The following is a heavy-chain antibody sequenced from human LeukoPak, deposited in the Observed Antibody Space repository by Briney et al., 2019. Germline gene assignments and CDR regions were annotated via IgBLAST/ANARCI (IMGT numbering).Heavy chain of an antibody. J-gene: IGHJ4*02. V-gene: IGHV4-39*01. Sequence: PSETLSLTCSLSGGSVTSSNYVSAWIRQPPGKGLEWIGTFFYSGNTYYNPSLKSRVTIPADTSKNQLSLNLTSVTATDTAVYYCARQRFWISYSFDYWGPGVLVAVSS. CDR2: FFYSGNT. CDR1: GGSVTSSNYV. CDR3: ARQRFWISYSFDY. D-gene: IGHD3-3*01.